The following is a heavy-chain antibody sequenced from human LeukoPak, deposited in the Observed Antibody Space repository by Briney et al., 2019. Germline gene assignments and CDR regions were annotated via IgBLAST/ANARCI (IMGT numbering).Heavy chain of an antibody. D-gene: IGHD3-10*01. Sequence: SGTLSLTCAVSGGSISSSNWWSWVRQPPGKGLEWIGEIYHSGSTNYNPSLKSRVTISVDKSKNQFSLKLSSVTAADTAVYYCARSRTYYYGSGRVRNWFDPWGQGTLVTVSS. V-gene: IGHV4-4*02. CDR3: ARSRTYYYGSGRVRNWFDP. J-gene: IGHJ5*02. CDR1: GGSISSSNW. CDR2: IYHSGST.